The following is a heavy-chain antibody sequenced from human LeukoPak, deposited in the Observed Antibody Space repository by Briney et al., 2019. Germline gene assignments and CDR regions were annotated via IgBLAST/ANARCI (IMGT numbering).Heavy chain of an antibody. D-gene: IGHD3-10*01. CDR1: GASISSGGYY. CDR3: ARSYGSGSIYGMDV. CDR2: IYYSGSA. Sequence: SQTLSLTCTVSGASISSGGYYWSWIRQHPGKGLEWIGYIYYSGSANYKPSLKSRVIISVDTSNNQFSLKLSSVTAADTAVYYCARSYGSGSIYGMDVWGKGTTVTVFS. V-gene: IGHV4-31*03. J-gene: IGHJ6*04.